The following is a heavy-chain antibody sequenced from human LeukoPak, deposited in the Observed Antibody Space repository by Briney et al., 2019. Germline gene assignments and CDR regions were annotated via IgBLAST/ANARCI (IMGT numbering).Heavy chain of an antibody. CDR2: VTPIFATR. D-gene: IGHD2-2*02. CDR1: GCTFSNYD. J-gene: IGHJ4*02. Sequence: SVKVSCKASGCTFSNYDISWVRQAPAQGLEWMGGVTPIFATRSYEQKFQGRVTITADESTSTAYMELSGLRSEDTAVYYCARWAGYCRITNCYSAFDYWGQGTLVTVSS. CDR3: ARWAGYCRITNCYSAFDY. V-gene: IGHV1-69*01.